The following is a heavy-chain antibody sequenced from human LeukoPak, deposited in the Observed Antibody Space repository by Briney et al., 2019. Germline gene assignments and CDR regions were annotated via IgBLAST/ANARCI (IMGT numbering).Heavy chain of an antibody. CDR3: APLGGKLPPVRYFFYMDV. CDR1: GFTFNLYA. J-gene: IGHJ6*03. D-gene: IGHD2-2*01. Sequence: GGSLRLSCAGSGFTFNLYAISWDRQAPGRGLDWVSGISGSGANTYYADFVKGRFTVARDNSKNTLSLQMNSLRVDDTAVYYCAPLGGKLPPVRYFFYMDVWGKGTTVTVSS. V-gene: IGHV3-23*01. CDR2: ISGSGANT.